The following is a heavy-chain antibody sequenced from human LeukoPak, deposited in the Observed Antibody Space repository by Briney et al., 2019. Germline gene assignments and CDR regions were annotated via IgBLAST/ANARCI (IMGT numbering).Heavy chain of an antibody. D-gene: IGHD5-12*01. CDR2: IYHSGST. CDR1: GGSISSGSYY. V-gene: IGHV4-61*01. Sequence: SETLSLTCTVSGGSISSGSYYWSWIRQPPGKGLEWIGYIYHSGSTKYNPSLKSRVTISVDTSKNQFSLKLSSVTAADTAVYYCARDGYSGNDGLWGQGTLVTVSS. J-gene: IGHJ4*02. CDR3: ARDGYSGNDGL.